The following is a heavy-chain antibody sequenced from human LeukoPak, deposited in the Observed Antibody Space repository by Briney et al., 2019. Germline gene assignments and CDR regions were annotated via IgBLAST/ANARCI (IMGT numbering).Heavy chain of an antibody. V-gene: IGHV1-46*01. Sequence: ASVKVSCKASGYTFTSYYMHWVRQAPGQGLEWMGIINPSGGSTSYAQKFQGRVTMTRDTSTSTVYMELSSLRSEDTAVYYCARVLGYCGGDCYSGAFDIWGQGTMVTVSS. CDR3: ARVLGYCGGDCYSGAFDI. J-gene: IGHJ3*02. D-gene: IGHD2-21*02. CDR2: INPSGGST. CDR1: GYTFTSYY.